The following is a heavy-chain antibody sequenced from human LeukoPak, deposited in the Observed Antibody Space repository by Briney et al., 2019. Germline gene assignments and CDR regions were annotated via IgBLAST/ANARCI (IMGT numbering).Heavy chain of an antibody. V-gene: IGHV4-30-2*01. CDR2: IYHSGST. Sequence: SQTLSLTCTVSGGSISSGGYYWSRIRQPPGKGLEWIGYIYHSGSTYYNPSLKSRVTISVDRSKSQFSLKLSSVTAADTAVYYCARAPYSSYGDYWGQGTLVTVAS. J-gene: IGHJ4*02. CDR3: ARAPYSSYGDY. CDR1: GGSISSGGYY. D-gene: IGHD3-22*01.